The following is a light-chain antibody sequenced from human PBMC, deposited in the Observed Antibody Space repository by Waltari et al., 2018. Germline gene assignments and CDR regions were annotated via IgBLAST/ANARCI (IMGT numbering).Light chain of an antibody. J-gene: IGLJ3*02. CDR2: DVT. V-gene: IGLV2-14*03. CDR1: STDVGDYNY. Sequence: QSALTQPASVSGSPGQSITISCTGASTDVGDYNYVSWYQQIPGKAPTVIISDVTKRPSGVSNRFSGSKSGNSASLSISGLHAEDEAHYYCCSYAGRSTWVFGGGTKVTVL. CDR3: CSYAGRSTWV.